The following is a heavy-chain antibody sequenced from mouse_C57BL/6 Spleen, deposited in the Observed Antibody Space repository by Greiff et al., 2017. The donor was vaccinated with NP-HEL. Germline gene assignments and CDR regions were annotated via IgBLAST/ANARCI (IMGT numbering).Heavy chain of an antibody. Sequence: EVMLVESGGGLVKPGGSLKPSCAASGFTFSDYGMHWFRQAPEKGLEWVAYISSGSSTIYYADTVKGRFTISRGNAKNTLFLQMTSLRSEDTAMYYCARVNDGYYGRYAMDYWGQGTSVTVSS. V-gene: IGHV5-17*01. CDR3: ARVNDGYYGRYAMDY. CDR1: GFTFSDYG. D-gene: IGHD2-3*01. J-gene: IGHJ4*01. CDR2: ISSGSSTI.